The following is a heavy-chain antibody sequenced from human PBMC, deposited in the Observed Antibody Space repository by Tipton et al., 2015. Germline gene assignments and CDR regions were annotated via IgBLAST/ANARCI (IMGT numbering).Heavy chain of an antibody. CDR3: AQTDDIDAHSYGVDG. Sequence: QLVQSGAEVKKPGSSVKISCRLSGDIFHNYAISWVRQAPGQGLEWMGGIIPIMGSTGYTQKFQGRLTITADASVSTAYMELSSLRLNDTAIYYCAQTDDIDAHSYGVDGWGQGTTVTVSS. D-gene: IGHD1-1*01. J-gene: IGHJ6*02. V-gene: IGHV1-69*01. CDR1: GDIFHNYA. CDR2: IIPIMGST.